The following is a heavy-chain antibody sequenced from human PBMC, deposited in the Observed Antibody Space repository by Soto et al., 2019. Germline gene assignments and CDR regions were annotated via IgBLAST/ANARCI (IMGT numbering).Heavy chain of an antibody. J-gene: IGHJ4*02. CDR2: IYYSGST. Sequence: QVQLQESGPGLVQPSETLSLTCTVSGVSITSYYWTWIRQPPGKGLEWSGYIYYSGSTNYNPSLKSRVTISVDTSKNQFSLKLSSVTAADTAVYYCARAYSDDYGDSQLDYWGQGTLVTVSS. CDR3: ARAYSDDYGDSQLDY. CDR1: GVSITSYY. V-gene: IGHV4-59*01. D-gene: IGHD4-17*01.